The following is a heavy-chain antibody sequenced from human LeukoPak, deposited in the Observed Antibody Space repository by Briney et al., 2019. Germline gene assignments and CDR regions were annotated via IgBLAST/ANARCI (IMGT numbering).Heavy chain of an antibody. CDR1: GGSTSSYY. J-gene: IGHJ3*02. D-gene: IGHD6-13*01. Sequence: SETLSLTCTVSGGSTSSYYWSWIRQPPGKGLEWIGYIYYSGSTNYNPSLKSRVTISVDTSKNQFSLKLSSVTAADTAVYYCARESPAADLYDAFDIWGQGTMVTVSS. V-gene: IGHV4-59*01. CDR3: ARESPAADLYDAFDI. CDR2: IYYSGST.